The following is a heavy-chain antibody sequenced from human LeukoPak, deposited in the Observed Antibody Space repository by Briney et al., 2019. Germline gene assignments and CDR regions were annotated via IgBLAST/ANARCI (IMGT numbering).Heavy chain of an antibody. D-gene: IGHD2-2*01. V-gene: IGHV4-30-4*01. CDR2: IYYSGST. Sequence: SETLSLTCTVSGGSISSGDYYWSWIRQPPGKGLEWIGYIYYSGSTYYNPSLKSRVTISVDTSKNQFSLKLSSVTAADTAVYYCARDIVVVPAASGRNAFDIWGQGTMVTVSS. CDR3: ARDIVVVPAASGRNAFDI. J-gene: IGHJ3*02. CDR1: GGSISSGDYY.